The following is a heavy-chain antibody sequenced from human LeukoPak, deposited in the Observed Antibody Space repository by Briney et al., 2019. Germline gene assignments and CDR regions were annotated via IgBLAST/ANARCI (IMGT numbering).Heavy chain of an antibody. CDR2: ISGGAVST. CDR3: ARVGVYSSGWSLAFDI. D-gene: IGHD6-19*01. J-gene: IGHJ3*02. CDR1: GFSFSSYG. Sequence: GGSLRLSCAASGFSFSSYGMSWVRQAPGKGLEWVSGISGGAVSTNYADSVTGRFTISRDNSKNTLYLQMNSLRAEDTAVYYCARVGVYSSGWSLAFDIWGQGTMVTVSS. V-gene: IGHV3-23*01.